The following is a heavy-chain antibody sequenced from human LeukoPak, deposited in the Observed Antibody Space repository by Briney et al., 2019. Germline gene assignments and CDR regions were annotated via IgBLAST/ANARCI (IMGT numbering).Heavy chain of an antibody. CDR1: GFTFSSYA. D-gene: IGHD4-11*01. CDR3: ATYSTRNAREFQS. CDR2: ISYDGSNK. J-gene: IGHJ1*01. Sequence: GGSLRLSCAASGFTFSSYAMHWVRQAPGKGLEWVAVISYDGSNKYYADSVKGRFTISRDNSKNTLYLQMNSLRAEDTAVYYCATYSTRNAREFQSWGQGTLVTVSS. V-gene: IGHV3-30-3*01.